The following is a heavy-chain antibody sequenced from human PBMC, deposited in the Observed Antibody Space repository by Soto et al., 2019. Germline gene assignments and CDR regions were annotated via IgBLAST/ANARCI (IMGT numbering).Heavy chain of an antibody. CDR3: ARSIAATAGAFDI. CDR2: IYYSGST. Sequence: TLSLTCTVSVGSISRGGYYWIWIRHHPGKGLVWIGYIYYSGSTYYNPSLKSRVTISVDTSKNQFSLKLSSVTAADTAVYYCARSIAATAGAFDIWGQGTMVTVSS. CDR1: VGSISRGGYY. D-gene: IGHD6-6*01. V-gene: IGHV4-31*03. J-gene: IGHJ3*02.